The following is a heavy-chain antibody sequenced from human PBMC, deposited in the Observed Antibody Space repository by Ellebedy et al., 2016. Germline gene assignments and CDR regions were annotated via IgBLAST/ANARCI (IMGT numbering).Heavy chain of an antibody. Sequence: SVKVSXXASGGTFSSYAISWVRQAPGQGLEWMGGIIPIFGTANYAQKFQGRVTITADESTSTAYMELSSLRSEDTAVYYCARDRIWQQLTYYYYMDVWGKGTTVTVSS. CDR2: IIPIFGTA. CDR1: GGTFSSYA. J-gene: IGHJ6*03. CDR3: ARDRIWQQLTYYYYMDV. D-gene: IGHD6-13*01. V-gene: IGHV1-69*13.